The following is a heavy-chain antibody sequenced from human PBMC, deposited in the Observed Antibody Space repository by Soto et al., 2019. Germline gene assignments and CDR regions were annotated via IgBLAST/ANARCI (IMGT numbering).Heavy chain of an antibody. V-gene: IGHV1-46*01. J-gene: IGHJ4*02. D-gene: IGHD1-26*01. CDR2: INPSGGNT. Sequence: ASVKVSCKASGYTFTNYYVHWVRQAPGPGLEWIGIINPSGGNTNYAQMFQGRVTMTRDTSTSTVYMELTSLRSEDTAVYYCARGREWGEKDYFDHWGQGNPVTVSS. CDR3: ARGREWGEKDYFDH. CDR1: GYTFTNYY.